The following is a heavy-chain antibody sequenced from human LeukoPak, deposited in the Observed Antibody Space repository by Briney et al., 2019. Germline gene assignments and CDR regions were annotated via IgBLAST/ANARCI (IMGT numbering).Heavy chain of an antibody. J-gene: IGHJ4*02. CDR2: ISGSGGST. CDR3: AIQCVGYCSSTSRFSLNY. D-gene: IGHD2-2*01. V-gene: IGHV3-23*01. Sequence: GGSLRLSCAASGFTFSSYAMSWVRQAPGKGLEWVSAISGSGGSTYYADSVKGRFTISRDNSKNTLYLQMNSLRAEDTAVYYCAIQCVGYCSSTSRFSLNYGGQGPLVTVP. CDR1: GFTFSSYA.